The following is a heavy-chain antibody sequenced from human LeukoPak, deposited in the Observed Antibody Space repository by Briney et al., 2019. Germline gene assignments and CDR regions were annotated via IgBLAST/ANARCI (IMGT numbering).Heavy chain of an antibody. Sequence: PGGSLRLSCAASGFTFSSYGMSWVRQAPGKGLEWVANIKQDGSEKYYVDSVKGRFTISRDNAKNSLYLQMNSLRAEDTAVYYCARDHTALHYYESHDWGQETLVSVSS. CDR1: GFTFSSYG. CDR3: ARDHTALHYYESHD. J-gene: IGHJ4*02. CDR2: IKQDGSEK. D-gene: IGHD3-22*01. V-gene: IGHV3-7*01.